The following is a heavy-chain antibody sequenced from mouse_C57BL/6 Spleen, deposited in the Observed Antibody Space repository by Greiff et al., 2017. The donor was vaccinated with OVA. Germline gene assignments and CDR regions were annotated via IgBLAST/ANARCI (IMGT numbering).Heavy chain of an antibody. D-gene: IGHD1-1*01. Sequence: EVKLQQSGPELVKPGASVKISCKASGYTFTDYYMNWVKQSHGKSLEWIGDINPNNGGTSYNQKFKGKATLTVDKSSSTAYMELRSLTSEDSAVYYCAREGLLRGYFDVWGTGTTVTVSS. J-gene: IGHJ1*03. CDR1: GYTFTDYY. CDR2: INPNNGGT. CDR3: AREGLLRGYFDV. V-gene: IGHV1-26*01.